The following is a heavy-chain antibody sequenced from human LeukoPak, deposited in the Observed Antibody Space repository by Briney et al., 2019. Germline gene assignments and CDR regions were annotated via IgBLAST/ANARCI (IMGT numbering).Heavy chain of an antibody. J-gene: IGHJ3*01. V-gene: IGHV3-33*06. Sequence: GGSLRLSCAASGFTLSSYGMEWVRQAPGKGLGGEGVILYDGSNKLYADSVEGRFNICRHNSKNTLYQQMNCLSPADAAVFFCAKAFGSYLGAFDVWGQGTMVTVSS. CDR1: GFTLSSYG. CDR3: AKAFGSYLGAFDV. D-gene: IGHD1-26*01. CDR2: ILYDGSNK.